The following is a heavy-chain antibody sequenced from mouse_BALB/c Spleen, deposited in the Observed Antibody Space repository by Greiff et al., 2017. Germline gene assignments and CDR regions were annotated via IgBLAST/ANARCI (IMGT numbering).Heavy chain of an antibody. V-gene: IGHV5-12-1*01. Sequence: EVKLMESGGGLVKPGGSLKLSCAASGFAFSSYDMSWVRQTPEKRLEWVAYISSGGGSTYYPDTVKGRFTISRDNAKNTLYLQMSSLKSEDTAMYYCARNYGSSFSYWYFDVWGAGTTVTVSS. J-gene: IGHJ1*01. D-gene: IGHD1-1*01. CDR2: ISSGGGST. CDR1: GFAFSSYD. CDR3: ARNYGSSFSYWYFDV.